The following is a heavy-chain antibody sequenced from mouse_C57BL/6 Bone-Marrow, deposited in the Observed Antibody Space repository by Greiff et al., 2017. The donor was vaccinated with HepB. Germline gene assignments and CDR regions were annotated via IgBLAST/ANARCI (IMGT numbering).Heavy chain of an antibody. D-gene: IGHD4-1*01. V-gene: IGHV1-55*01. CDR2: IYPGSGST. CDR3: ARDWDY. CDR1: GYTFTSYW. Sequence: QVHVKQPGAELVKPGASVKMSCKASGYTFTSYWITWVKQRPGQGLEWIGDIYPGSGSTNYNEKFKSKATLTVDTSSSTAYMQISSLTSEDSAVYYCARDWDYWGQGTTLTVSS. J-gene: IGHJ2*01.